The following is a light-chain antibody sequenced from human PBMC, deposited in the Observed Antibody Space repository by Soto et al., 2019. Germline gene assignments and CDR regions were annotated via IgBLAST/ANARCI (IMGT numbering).Light chain of an antibody. CDR3: PKYNSAPFT. J-gene: IGKJ3*01. CDR2: AAS. Sequence: DIQMTQSPSYLSASVGDRVTITCRASQGISNYLAWYQQKPGKVPKLLIYAASTLQSGVPSRFSGSGSGTDFTLTISSLQPEDVATYYCPKYNSAPFTFGPGTKVDIK. CDR1: QGISNY. V-gene: IGKV1-27*01.